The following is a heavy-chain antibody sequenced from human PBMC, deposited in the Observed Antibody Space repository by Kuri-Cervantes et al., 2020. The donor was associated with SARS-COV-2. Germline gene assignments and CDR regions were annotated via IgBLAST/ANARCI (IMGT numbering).Heavy chain of an antibody. Sequence: SETLSLTCTVSGGSISSYYWSWIRQPPGKGLEWIGYIYYSGSTNYNSSLKSRVTISVDTSKNQFSLKLSSVTAADTAVYYCARETYYYDCSGYYYLYGMDVWGQGTTVTVSS. D-gene: IGHD3-22*01. CDR2: IYYSGST. J-gene: IGHJ6*02. V-gene: IGHV4-59*01. CDR1: GGSISSYY. CDR3: ARETYYYDCSGYYYLYGMDV.